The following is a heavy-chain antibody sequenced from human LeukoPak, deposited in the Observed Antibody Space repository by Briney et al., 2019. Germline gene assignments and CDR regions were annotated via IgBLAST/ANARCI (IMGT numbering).Heavy chain of an antibody. D-gene: IGHD6-13*01. CDR1: GFTFSSDE. Sequence: GGSLRLSCAASGFTFSSDEMNWVRQAPGKGLEWVSYISSSGSTIYYADSVKGRFTISRDNAKNSLYLQMNSLRAEDTAVYYCASGYSSRGGIDYWGQGTLVTVSS. V-gene: IGHV3-48*03. CDR3: ASGYSSRGGIDY. J-gene: IGHJ4*02. CDR2: ISSSGSTI.